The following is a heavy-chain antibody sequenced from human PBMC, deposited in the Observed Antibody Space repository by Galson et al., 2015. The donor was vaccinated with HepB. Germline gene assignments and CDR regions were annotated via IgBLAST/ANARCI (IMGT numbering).Heavy chain of an antibody. CDR3: ARQPLGTYYFDY. CDR1: GGSISSSNSY. CDR2: INYRGGT. V-gene: IGHV4-39*01. Sequence: LSLTCTVSGGSISSSNSYWGWIRQPPGKGLEWIGNINYRGGTYYKPSLKSRVTISVDTSKNQFSLKLSSVTAADTAVFYCARQPLGTYYFDYWGQGTLVTVSS. J-gene: IGHJ4*02. D-gene: IGHD1-1*01.